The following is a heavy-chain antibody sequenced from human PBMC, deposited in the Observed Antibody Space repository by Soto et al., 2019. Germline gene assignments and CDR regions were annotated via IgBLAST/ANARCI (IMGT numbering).Heavy chain of an antibody. CDR2: INHSGST. D-gene: IGHD2-21*01. Sequence: QVQLQQWGAGLLKPSETLSVTCAVYGGSFSGYYWSWIRQPPGKGLEWIGEINHSGSTNYNPSLKSRVTISVDTSKNQFSLKLSSVTAADTAVYYCARAPESIMVAPPRGRFDPWGQGTLVTVST. J-gene: IGHJ5*02. CDR1: GGSFSGYY. CDR3: ARAPESIMVAPPRGRFDP. V-gene: IGHV4-34*01.